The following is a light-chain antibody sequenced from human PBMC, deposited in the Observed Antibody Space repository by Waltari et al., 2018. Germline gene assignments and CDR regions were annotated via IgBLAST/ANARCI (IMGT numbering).Light chain of an antibody. J-gene: IGKJ2*01. CDR3: QQYHTTPYA. CDR2: WAS. Sequence: DIVMTQSPDSLAVSLGERDTITCRSSQSVLYSLNNKNYLAWFQQKPGQPPKLLIYWASTRESGVPDRFSGSGSGTDFTLTISSLQAEDVAVYYCQQYHTTPYAFGQGTKLEIK. CDR1: QSVLYSLNNKNY. V-gene: IGKV4-1*01.